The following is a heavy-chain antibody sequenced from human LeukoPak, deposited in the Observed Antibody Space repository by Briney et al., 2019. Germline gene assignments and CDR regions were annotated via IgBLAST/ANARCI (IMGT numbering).Heavy chain of an antibody. V-gene: IGHV3-7*01. CDR3: ATYKLYDTRSQSVRGDY. D-gene: IGHD3-22*01. Sequence: PGGSLRLSCAASGFTFSVSWMSWVRQAPGKGLEWVANIKQDGSQKNYVDSVKGRFTISRDNAKNSLYLQMNSLRAEDTAVYYCATYKLYDTRSQSVRGDYWGQGTLVTVSS. CDR2: IKQDGSQK. J-gene: IGHJ4*02. CDR1: GFTFSVSW.